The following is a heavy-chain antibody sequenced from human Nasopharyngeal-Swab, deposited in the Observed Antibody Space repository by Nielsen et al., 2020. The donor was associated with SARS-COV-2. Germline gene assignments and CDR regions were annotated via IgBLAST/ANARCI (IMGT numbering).Heavy chain of an antibody. D-gene: IGHD2-2*01. CDR2: IIPIFGTT. J-gene: IGHJ1*01. CDR1: AGSFITNG. V-gene: IGHV1-69*13. CDR3: AREQSRYCSSTSCFYQY. Sequence: SVMVSCYAPAGSFITNGISWVRQAPGQGLEWMGGIIPIFGTTNYAQKFQGRFTITADDSTSTAYMELSSLRSEDTAVYYCAREQSRYCSSTSCFYQYWGQGTVVTVSS.